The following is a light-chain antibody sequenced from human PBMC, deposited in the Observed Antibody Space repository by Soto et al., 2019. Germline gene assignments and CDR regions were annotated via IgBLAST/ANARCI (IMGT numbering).Light chain of an antibody. J-gene: IGLJ3*02. CDR2: RVI. Sequence: QSALTQPASVSGSPGQSITISCTGTSSDIGRYDYVSWYQQLPGKAPKLILYRVINRPSGISDRFSGSKSGNSASLSISGLQPEDEASYFCGSYTSATTWVFGGGTQLTVL. CDR1: SSDIGRYDY. V-gene: IGLV2-14*03. CDR3: GSYTSATTWV.